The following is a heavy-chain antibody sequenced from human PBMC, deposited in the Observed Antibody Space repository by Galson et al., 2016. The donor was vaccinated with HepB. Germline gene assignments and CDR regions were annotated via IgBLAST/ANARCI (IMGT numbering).Heavy chain of an antibody. Sequence: ETLSLTCAVTGGSLSGYWWSWIRQPPGKGLEWVGDVDHSGSTKFNPSLKSRVTISVDTSKNQFSLRLTSVTAADTALYSCARYSSSWSKYFQLWGRGSQVVVSS. V-gene: IGHV4-34*01. J-gene: IGHJ1*01. D-gene: IGHD2-15*01. CDR1: GGSLSGYW. CDR2: VDHSGST. CDR3: ARYSSSWSKYFQL.